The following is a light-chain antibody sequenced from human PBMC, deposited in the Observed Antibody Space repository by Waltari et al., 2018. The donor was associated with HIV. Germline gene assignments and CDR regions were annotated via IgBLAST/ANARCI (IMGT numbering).Light chain of an antibody. CDR3: CAYAGSTTYVI. CDR2: EVS. Sequence: QSALTQPASVSGSPGQSITISCPGTSSDVGGYNLVSWYQQHPCKAPKLMIYEVSKRPSGVSNRFSGSKSGNTASLTISGLQAEDEADYYCCAYAGSTTYVIFGGGTKLTVL. V-gene: IGLV2-23*02. J-gene: IGLJ2*01. CDR1: SSDVGGYNL.